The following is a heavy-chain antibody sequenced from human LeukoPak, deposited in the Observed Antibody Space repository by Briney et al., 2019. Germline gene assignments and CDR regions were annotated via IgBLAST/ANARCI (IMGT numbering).Heavy chain of an antibody. Sequence: GGSLRLSCAASGFTFSSYWMSWLRQAPGKGLEWVANIKQDGSEKYYVDSVKGRFPISRDNAKNSLYLQMNSLRAEDTAVYYCAISLDALPFDYWGQGTLVTVSS. J-gene: IGHJ4*02. CDR1: GFTFSSYW. D-gene: IGHD1-1*01. CDR3: AISLDALPFDY. CDR2: IKQDGSEK. V-gene: IGHV3-7*01.